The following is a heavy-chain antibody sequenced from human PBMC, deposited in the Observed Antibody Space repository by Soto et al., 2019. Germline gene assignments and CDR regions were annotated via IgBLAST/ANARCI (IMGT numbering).Heavy chain of an antibody. J-gene: IGHJ6*02. D-gene: IGHD3-10*01. Sequence: GGSLRLSCAASGFTFSSYSMNWVRQAPGKGLEWVSYISSSSSTIYYADSVKGRFTISRDNAKNSLYPQMNSLRDEDTAVYYCEGTYYYYGMDVWGQGTTVTVSS. CDR1: GFTFSSYS. CDR2: ISSSSSTI. V-gene: IGHV3-48*02. CDR3: EGTYYYYGMDV.